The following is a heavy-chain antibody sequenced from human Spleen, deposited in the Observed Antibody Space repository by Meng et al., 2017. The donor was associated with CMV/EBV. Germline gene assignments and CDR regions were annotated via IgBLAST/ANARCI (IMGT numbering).Heavy chain of an antibody. J-gene: IGHJ6*02. V-gene: IGHV1-18*04. CDR3: AREVVVPAAKGWAYYYYGMDV. CDR2: ISAYNGNT. Sequence: ASVKVSCKASGYTFTDYYLHWVRQAPGQGLEWMGWISAYNGNTNYAQKLQGRVTMTTDTSTSTAYMKLRSLRSDDTAVYYCAREVVVPAAKGWAYYYYGMDVWGQGTTVTVSS. CDR1: GYTFTDYY. D-gene: IGHD2-2*01.